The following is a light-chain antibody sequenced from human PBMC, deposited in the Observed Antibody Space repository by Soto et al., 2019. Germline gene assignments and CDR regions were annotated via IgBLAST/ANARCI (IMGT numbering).Light chain of an antibody. Sequence: EIVLTQSPGTLSLSPGERATLSCRASQSVSSYLAWYQQKPGQAPRLLIYDASNRATGIPARFSGSGSGTDFTLTISSLEPEDFAVYYCQHRSNWPLTFGGGTTVEIK. CDR2: DAS. CDR1: QSVSSY. J-gene: IGKJ4*01. V-gene: IGKV3-11*01. CDR3: QHRSNWPLT.